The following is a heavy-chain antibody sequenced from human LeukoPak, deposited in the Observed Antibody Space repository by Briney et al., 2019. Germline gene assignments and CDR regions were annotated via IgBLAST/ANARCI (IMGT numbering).Heavy chain of an antibody. CDR2: IKRDGSAK. J-gene: IGHJ5*02. V-gene: IGHV3-7*02. CDR3: ASGYGDYPNWFDP. Sequence: GGSLRLSCAASGFTFSDYHMTWIRQAPGKGLEWVANIKRDGSAKYYVDSVKGRFTISRDNAKNSLYLQMNSLRAEDTAVYYCASGYGDYPNWFDPWGPGTLVTVSS. CDR1: GFTFSDYH. D-gene: IGHD5-12*01.